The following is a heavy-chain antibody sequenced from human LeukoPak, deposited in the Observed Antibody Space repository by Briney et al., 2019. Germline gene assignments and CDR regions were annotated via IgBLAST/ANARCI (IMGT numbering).Heavy chain of an antibody. CDR3: ARHTAMPNNWFDP. J-gene: IGHJ5*02. CDR2: IYYSGST. Sequence: SDTLSLTCSVYGGSISSSIYYWGWIRQPPGKGLEGIGSIYYSGSTYYNPSLKSRVTISVDMSKNQFSLKLSSVTAADTAMYYCARHTAMPNNWFDPWGQGTLVTVSS. V-gene: IGHV4-39*01. CDR1: GGSISSSIYY. D-gene: IGHD2-2*01.